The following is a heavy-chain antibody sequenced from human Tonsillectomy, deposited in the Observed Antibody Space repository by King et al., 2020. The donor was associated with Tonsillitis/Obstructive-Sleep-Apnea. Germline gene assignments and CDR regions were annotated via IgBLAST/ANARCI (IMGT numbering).Heavy chain of an antibody. D-gene: IGHD3-3*01. V-gene: IGHV3-48*03. CDR2: ISGSSSTI. Sequence: VQLVESGGGLVQPGGSLRLSCAASGFTFSSYEMNWVRQAPGKGLEWVSYISGSSSTIYYAESVKGRFTISRDNAKNSLYLQMDSLRAEDTAVYYCARGVDFWRGYYLRAFDIWGQGAMVTASS. CDR3: ARGVDFWRGYYLRAFDI. CDR1: GFTFSSYE. J-gene: IGHJ3*02.